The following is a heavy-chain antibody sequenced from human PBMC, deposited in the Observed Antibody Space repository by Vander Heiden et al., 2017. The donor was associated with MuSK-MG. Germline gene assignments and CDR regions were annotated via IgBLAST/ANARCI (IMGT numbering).Heavy chain of an antibody. D-gene: IGHD3-16*01. J-gene: IGHJ4*02. CDR2: ISGYSGNT. CDR1: GYTLTSYV. CDR3: AREPGTVWGFLDY. Sequence: QVQLVQSGPVVKQPRAPERVSCKASGYTLTSYVFSWVRQAAGQGREWMGWISGYSGNTYYAQEFQDRVTMTTDTSTSTAYMELRGLGYDDTGIYYGAREPGTVWGFLDYWGQGSLVIVSS. V-gene: IGHV1-18*01.